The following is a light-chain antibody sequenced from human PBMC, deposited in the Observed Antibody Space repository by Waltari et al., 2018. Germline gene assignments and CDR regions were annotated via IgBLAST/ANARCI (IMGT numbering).Light chain of an antibody. CDR3: ATWDDNLKVV. CDR1: SSNIGRNP. Sequence: QSVLTQPPSASGTPGQRVTIPCSGSSSNIGRNPVNWYQQLPGTAPKLLIYTSNQRPSGVADRVSGSKSGSSAYLATSGRQAEDEADYYCATWDDNLKVVFGGGTKLTVL. J-gene: IGLJ2*01. V-gene: IGLV1-44*01. CDR2: TSN.